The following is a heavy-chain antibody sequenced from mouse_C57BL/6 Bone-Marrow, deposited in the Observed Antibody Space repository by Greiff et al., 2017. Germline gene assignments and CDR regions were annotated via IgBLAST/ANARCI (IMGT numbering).Heavy chain of an antibody. D-gene: IGHD3-1*01. Sequence: VQLQQSGAELVRPGASVKLSCTASGFNIKDDYMHWVKQRHEQGLEWIGWIDTENGDTEYASKFQGKATITAVTSSNTAYLQLSSLTSEDTAVYYCTTGPYFDYWGQGTTLPVSS. V-gene: IGHV14-4*01. CDR3: TTGPYFDY. CDR2: IDTENGDT. CDR1: GFNIKDDY. J-gene: IGHJ2*01.